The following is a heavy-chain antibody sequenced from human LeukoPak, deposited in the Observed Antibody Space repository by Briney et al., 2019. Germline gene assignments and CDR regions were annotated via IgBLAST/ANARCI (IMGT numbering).Heavy chain of an antibody. Sequence: SETLSLTCTDSGGSISSYYWSWIRQPPGKGLEWIGYIYYSGSTYYNPSLKSRVTISVDTSKNQFSLKLSSVTAADTAVYYCARRGAIDYWGQGTLVTVSS. J-gene: IGHJ4*02. D-gene: IGHD5-12*01. CDR1: GGSISSYY. CDR3: ARRGAIDY. CDR2: IYYSGST. V-gene: IGHV4-59*08.